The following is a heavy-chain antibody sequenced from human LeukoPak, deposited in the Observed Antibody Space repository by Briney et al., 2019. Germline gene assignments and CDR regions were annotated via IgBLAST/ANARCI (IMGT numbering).Heavy chain of an antibody. D-gene: IGHD5-18*01. J-gene: IGHJ3*02. CDR1: GFTFNSYA. Sequence: GGSLRLSCAASGFTFNSYAMHWVRQAPGKGLEWVAVISYDGSNKYYADSVKGRFTISRDNSKNTLYLQMNSLRAEDTAVYYCAKDRTRGYSYGYGLDIWGQGTMVTVSS. CDR2: ISYDGSNK. CDR3: AKDRTRGYSYGYGLDI. V-gene: IGHV3-30*04.